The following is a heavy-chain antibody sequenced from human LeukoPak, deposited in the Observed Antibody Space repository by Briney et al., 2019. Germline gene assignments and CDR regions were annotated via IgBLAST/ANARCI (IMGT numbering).Heavy chain of an antibody. CDR3: GSGSYFDY. CDR1: GFTFSSYA. D-gene: IGHD3-10*01. J-gene: IGHJ4*02. V-gene: IGHV3-23*01. Sequence: GGSLRLSCAASGFTFSSYAMSWVRQAPGKGLEWVSGISGSGGSTYYADSVKGRFTISRDNSKNTLYLQMNSLRAEGTAVYYCGSGSYFDYWGQGTLVTVSS. CDR2: ISGSGGST.